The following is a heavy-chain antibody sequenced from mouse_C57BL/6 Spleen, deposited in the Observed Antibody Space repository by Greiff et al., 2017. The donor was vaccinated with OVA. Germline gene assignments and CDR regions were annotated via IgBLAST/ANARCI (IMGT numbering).Heavy chain of an antibody. V-gene: IGHV1-64*01. CDR1: GYTFTSYW. CDR2: IHPNSGST. CDR3: AREGYYGFYAMDY. D-gene: IGHD1-2*01. J-gene: IGHJ4*01. Sequence: QVQLQQPGAELVKPGASVKLSCKASGYTFTSYWMHWVKQRPGQGLEWIGMIHPNSGSTNYNEKFKSKATLTVDKSSSTAYMQLSSLTSEDSAVYYCAREGYYGFYAMDYWGQGTSVTVSS.